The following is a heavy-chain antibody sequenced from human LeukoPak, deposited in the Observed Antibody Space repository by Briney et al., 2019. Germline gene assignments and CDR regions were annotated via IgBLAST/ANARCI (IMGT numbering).Heavy chain of an antibody. J-gene: IGHJ3*02. CDR3: ARNIVGATSDAFDI. D-gene: IGHD1-26*01. V-gene: IGHV4-39*07. Sequence: SETLSLTCTVSGGSISSSSYYWGWIRQPPGKGLEWIGSIYYSGSTYYNPSLKSRVTISVDTSKNQFSLKLSSVTAADTAVYYCARNIVGATSDAFDIWGQGTMVTVSS. CDR1: GGSISSSSYY. CDR2: IYYSGST.